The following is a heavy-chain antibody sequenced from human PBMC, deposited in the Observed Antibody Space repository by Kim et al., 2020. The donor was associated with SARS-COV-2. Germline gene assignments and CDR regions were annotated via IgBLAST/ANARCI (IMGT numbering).Heavy chain of an antibody. J-gene: IGHJ5*02. D-gene: IGHD4-17*01. CDR3: ARGDYGGNENWFDP. Sequence: NASLKSRVTMSVDTSRNQFSLNLSSVTAADTAVYFCARGDYGGNENWFDPWGQGTLVTVSS. V-gene: IGHV4-31*02.